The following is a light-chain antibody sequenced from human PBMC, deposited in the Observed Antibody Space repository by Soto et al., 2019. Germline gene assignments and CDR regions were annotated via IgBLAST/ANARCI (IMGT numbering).Light chain of an antibody. J-gene: IGKJ1*01. V-gene: IGKV3-20*01. CDR1: QSVSNNY. Sequence: EIVLTQSPGTLSLSPRERATLSCRASQSVSNNYLAWYQHRPGQAPRLLIYGASTRAPGIPDRFSGSGSGTHFTLTLSRLEPEDFAGYWCQQYAASPRTFGQGTQV. CDR2: GAS. CDR3: QQYAASPRT.